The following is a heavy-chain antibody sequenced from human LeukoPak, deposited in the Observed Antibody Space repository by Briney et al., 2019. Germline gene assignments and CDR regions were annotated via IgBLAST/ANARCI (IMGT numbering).Heavy chain of an antibody. J-gene: IGHJ4*02. CDR1: GFTFSSYG. CDR2: IWYDGSNK. D-gene: IGHD1-26*01. CDR3: AKDRGSLGTYFDY. V-gene: IGHV3-33*06. Sequence: GGSLRLSCAASGFTFSSYGMHWVRQAPGKGLEWVAVIWYDGSNKYYADSVKGRFTISRDNSKNTQYLQMSSLRAEDTAVYYCAKDRGSLGTYFDYWGQGTLVTVSS.